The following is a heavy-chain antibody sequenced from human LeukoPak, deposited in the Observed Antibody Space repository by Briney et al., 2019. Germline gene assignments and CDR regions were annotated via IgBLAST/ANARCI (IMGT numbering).Heavy chain of an antibody. CDR1: GFTFSSYA. Sequence: VGSLRLSCAASGFTFSSYAMSWVRQAPGKGLDWVSGISGSGVTTYYADSVKGRFTISRDNSNNMLYLHMSSLRAGDTAVYYCAKDRSPFSHYYFYYRMDVWGQGTTVTVSS. CDR3: AKDRSPFSHYYFYYRMDV. CDR2: ISGSGVTT. V-gene: IGHV3-23*01. J-gene: IGHJ6*02.